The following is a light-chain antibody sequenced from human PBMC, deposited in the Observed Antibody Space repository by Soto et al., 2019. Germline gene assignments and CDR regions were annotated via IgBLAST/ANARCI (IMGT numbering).Light chain of an antibody. CDR2: LNSDGSH. V-gene: IGLV4-69*01. J-gene: IGLJ3*02. CDR3: QTWGTGSWV. Sequence: QSVLTQSPSASASLGASVKLTCTLSSGHSSYAIAWHQQQPEKGPRYLMKLNSDGSHSKGDGIPDSFSGSSSGAERYLTISSLQSEDEADYYCQTWGTGSWVFGGGTKLTVL. CDR1: SGHSSYA.